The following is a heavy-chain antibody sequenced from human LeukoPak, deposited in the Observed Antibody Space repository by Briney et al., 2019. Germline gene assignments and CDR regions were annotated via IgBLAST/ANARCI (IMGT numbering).Heavy chain of an antibody. CDR1: GFTFSSYA. Sequence: GGSLRLSCAASGFTFSSYAMHWVRQAPGKGLEWVTFMRYDGSNEYYADSVKGRFTISRDNSKNTLYLQMNSLRAEDSAVYYCAKATSAYSGYDLGYWGQGTLVTVSS. CDR2: MRYDGSNE. D-gene: IGHD5-12*01. V-gene: IGHV3-30*02. CDR3: AKATSAYSGYDLGY. J-gene: IGHJ4*02.